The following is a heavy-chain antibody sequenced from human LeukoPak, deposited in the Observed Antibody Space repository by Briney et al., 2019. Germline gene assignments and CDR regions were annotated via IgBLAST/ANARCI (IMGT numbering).Heavy chain of an antibody. CDR3: ARTLRYSDWLLGNDYFDY. CDR2: INHSGST. J-gene: IGHJ4*02. CDR1: GGSFSGYY. V-gene: IGHV4-34*01. D-gene: IGHD3-9*01. Sequence: SETLSLTCAVYGGSFSGYYWSWIRQPPGKGLEWIGEINHSGSTNYNPSLKSRVTISVDTSKNQFSLKLSSVTAADTAVYYCARTLRYSDWLLGNDYFDYWGQGTLVTVSS.